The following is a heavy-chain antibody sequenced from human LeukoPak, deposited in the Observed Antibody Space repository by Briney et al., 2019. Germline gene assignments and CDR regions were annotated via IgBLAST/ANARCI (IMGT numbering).Heavy chain of an antibody. J-gene: IGHJ4*02. Sequence: PGGSLRLSCAASGFTFSNYAMYWVRQAPGKGLEWVAVVSYDGRNKYYTDSVKGRFSISKDNSKNTLYLQMNSLRVEDTAVYYCARDLVVITMGFLFDYWGQGTLVTVSS. CDR2: VSYDGRNK. V-gene: IGHV3-30*04. CDR3: ARDLVVITMGFLFDY. D-gene: IGHD2-21*01. CDR1: GFTFSNYA.